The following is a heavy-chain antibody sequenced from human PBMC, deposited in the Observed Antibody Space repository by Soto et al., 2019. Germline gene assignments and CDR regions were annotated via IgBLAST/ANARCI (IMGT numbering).Heavy chain of an antibody. J-gene: IGHJ4*02. CDR2: IYYSGST. D-gene: IGHD6-6*01. CDR1: GGSISSSSYY. CDR3: ARREQLGYFDY. Sequence: PSETLSLTCTVSGGSISSSSYYWGWIRQPPGKGLEWIGSIYYSGSTYYNPSLKSRVTISVDTSKNQLSLKLSPVTAADTAVYYCARREQLGYFDYWGQGTLVTVSS. V-gene: IGHV4-39*01.